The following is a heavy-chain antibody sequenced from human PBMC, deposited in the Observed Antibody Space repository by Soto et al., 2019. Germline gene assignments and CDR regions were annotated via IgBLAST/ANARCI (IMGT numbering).Heavy chain of an antibody. Sequence: EVQLVESGGGLVKPGGSLRLSCAASGFTFSSYSMNWVRQAPGKGLEWVSSISSSSSYIYYADSVKGRFTISRDNAKNSLYLQMNSLRAEDTAVYYCARDVYDILTGYYYGMDVWGQGTTVTVSS. CDR3: ARDVYDILTGYYYGMDV. CDR2: ISSSSSYI. D-gene: IGHD3-9*01. J-gene: IGHJ6*02. CDR1: GFTFSSYS. V-gene: IGHV3-21*01.